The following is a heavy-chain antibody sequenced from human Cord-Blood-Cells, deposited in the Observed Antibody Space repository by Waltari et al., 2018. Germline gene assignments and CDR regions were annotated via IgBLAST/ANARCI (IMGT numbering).Heavy chain of an antibody. Sequence: QVQLQQWGAGLLKPSETLSLTCAVYGGSFSGYYWSWISQPPGKGLEWIGEINHSGSTNYNPSLKSRVTISVDTSKNQFSLKLSSGTAADTAVYYCARGGVVEYIQHWGQGTLVTVSS. CDR3: ARGGVVEYIQH. J-gene: IGHJ1*01. CDR1: GGSFSGYY. CDR2: INHSGST. V-gene: IGHV4-34*01. D-gene: IGHD3-3*01.